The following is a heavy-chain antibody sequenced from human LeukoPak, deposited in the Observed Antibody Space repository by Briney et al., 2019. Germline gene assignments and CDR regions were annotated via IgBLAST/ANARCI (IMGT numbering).Heavy chain of an antibody. CDR1: GGSISSSSRY. CDR2: IYYSGGT. D-gene: IGHD5-24*01. J-gene: IGHJ4*02. Sequence: SETLSLTCSVSGGSISSSSRYWGWIRQPPGKGLEWIGSIYYSGGTYYNPSLKSRVTISVDTSKNQFSLKLSSVTAADTAVYYCARGWEMATIGVGYWGQGTLVTVSS. CDR3: ARGWEMATIGVGY. V-gene: IGHV4-39*07.